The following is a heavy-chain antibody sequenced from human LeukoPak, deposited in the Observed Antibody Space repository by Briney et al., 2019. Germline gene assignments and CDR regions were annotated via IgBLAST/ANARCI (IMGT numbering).Heavy chain of an antibody. D-gene: IGHD3-3*01. CDR3: ARGDYDLPFDY. CDR2: INPSGGST. CDR1: GYTVTSYY. Sequence: ASVKVSCKASGYTVTSYYMHSVRQAPGHALEWMGIINPSGGSTSYAQKFQGRVTMTRDMSTSTVYMELSSLRSEDTAVYYCARGDYDLPFDYWGQGTLVTVSS. V-gene: IGHV1-46*01. J-gene: IGHJ4*02.